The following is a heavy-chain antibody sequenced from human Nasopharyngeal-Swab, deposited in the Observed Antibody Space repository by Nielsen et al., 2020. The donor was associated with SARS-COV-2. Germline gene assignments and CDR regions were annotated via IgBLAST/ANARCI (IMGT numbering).Heavy chain of an antibody. Sequence: ASVKVSCKASGYTFTGYYMHWVRQAPGQGLEWMGWINPNSGGTNYAQKFQGRVTMTRDTSISAAYMELSRLRSDDTAVYYCARAGLVVVPAAMGYWGQGTLVTVSS. CDR3: ARAGLVVVPAAMGY. J-gene: IGHJ4*02. CDR2: INPNSGGT. D-gene: IGHD2-2*01. CDR1: GYTFTGYY. V-gene: IGHV1-2*02.